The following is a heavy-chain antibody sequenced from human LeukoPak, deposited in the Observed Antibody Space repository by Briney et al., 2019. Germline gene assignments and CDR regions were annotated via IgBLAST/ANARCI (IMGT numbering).Heavy chain of an antibody. D-gene: IGHD2-21*02. CDR1: GVSISSGDYY. CDR3: ARTLCGGDCVFDY. Sequence: SETLSLTCTVSGVSISSGDYYWSWIRQPPGKGLEWIGYIYYSGSTYYNPSLKSRVTISVDTSKNQFSLKLRSVTAADTALDXXARTLCGGDCVFDYWGQGTLVTVSS. J-gene: IGHJ4*02. CDR2: IYYSGST. V-gene: IGHV4-30-4*01.